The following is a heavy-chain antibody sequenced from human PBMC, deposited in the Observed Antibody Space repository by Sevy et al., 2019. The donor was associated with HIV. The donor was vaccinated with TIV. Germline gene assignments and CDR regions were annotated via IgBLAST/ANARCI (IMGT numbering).Heavy chain of an antibody. CDR2: IIPIFGTA. J-gene: IGHJ4*02. CDR3: ARKRGGYYYDSSGSYSY. Sequence: ASVKVSCKASGGTCSSYAISWVRQAPGQGLEWMGGIIPIFGTANYAQKFQGRVTITADECTSTAYMELSSLRSEDTAVYYCARKRGGYYYDSSGSYSYWGQGTLVTVSS. V-gene: IGHV1-69*13. CDR1: GGTCSSYA. D-gene: IGHD3-22*01.